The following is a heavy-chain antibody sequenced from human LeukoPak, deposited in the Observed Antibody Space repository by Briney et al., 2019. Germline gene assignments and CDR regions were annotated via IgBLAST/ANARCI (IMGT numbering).Heavy chain of an antibody. J-gene: IGHJ4*02. D-gene: IGHD2-15*01. CDR1: GFTFSNYA. CDR3: AKQLGYCSDGSCYFPY. V-gene: IGHV3-23*01. CDR2: ISGSGGNT. Sequence: GGSLRLSCAASGFTFSNYAMSWVRQAPGKGLEWVSVISGSGGNTYYADSVKGRFTISRDNSKNTLYLQVNSLRAEDTAVYYCAKQLGYCSDGSCYFPYWGQGTLVTVSS.